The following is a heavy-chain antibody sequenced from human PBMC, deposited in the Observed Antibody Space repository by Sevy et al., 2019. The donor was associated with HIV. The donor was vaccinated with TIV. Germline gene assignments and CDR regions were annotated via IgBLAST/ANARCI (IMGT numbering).Heavy chain of an antibody. V-gene: IGHV3-30*02. J-gene: IGHJ4*02. CDR2: IRYDGSNK. CDR1: GFTFSSYG. Sequence: GGSLRLSCAASGFTFSSYGMHWVRQAPGKGLEWVAFIRYDGSNKYYADSVKGRFTISRDNSKNTLYLQMNSLRAEDTAVYYCAKSLRKKGEITFGGVIAPRYWGQGTLVTVSS. D-gene: IGHD3-16*02. CDR3: AKSLRKKGEITFGGVIAPRY.